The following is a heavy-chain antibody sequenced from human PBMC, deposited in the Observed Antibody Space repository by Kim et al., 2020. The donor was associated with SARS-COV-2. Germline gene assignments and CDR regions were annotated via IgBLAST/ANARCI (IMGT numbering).Heavy chain of an antibody. D-gene: IGHD5-18*01. CDR3: ARADTRAGCCYFDY. V-gene: IGHV3-53*01. J-gene: IGHJ4*02. Sequence: ADTVKGRFTITRANAKNTLYLQMNSLRAEDTAVYYCARADTRAGCCYFDYWGQGTLVTVSS.